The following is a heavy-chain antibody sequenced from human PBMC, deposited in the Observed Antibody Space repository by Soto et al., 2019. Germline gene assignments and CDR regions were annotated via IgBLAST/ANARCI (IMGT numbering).Heavy chain of an antibody. V-gene: IGHV3-15*07. CDR1: GFIFSDAW. CDR3: ITDSLFTGQLVRMDN. J-gene: IGHJ4*01. CDR2: IKSKTDGGTT. Sequence: EVQLVESGGGLVNPGGSLRLSCAASGFIFSDAWINWVRQAPGKGLEWVGRIKSKTDGGTTDFAAPVKGRLAISRDDSRDVVYMEMYSLKTDDTAVYFCITDSLFTGQLVRMDNWGHGTLVTVSS. D-gene: IGHD3-9*01.